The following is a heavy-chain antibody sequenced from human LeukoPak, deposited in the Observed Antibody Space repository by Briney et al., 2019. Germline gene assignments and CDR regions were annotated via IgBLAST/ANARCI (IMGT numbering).Heavy chain of an antibody. Sequence: PSETLSLTCTVSGGSISSGGYYWGWIRQPPGKGLEWIGSIYYSGSTYYNPSLKSRVTISVDTSKNQFSLKLSSVTAADTAVYYCARLEGLGYCSSTSCPGNWFDPWGQGTLVTVSS. CDR3: ARLEGLGYCSSTSCPGNWFDP. V-gene: IGHV4-39*01. CDR2: IYYSGST. J-gene: IGHJ5*02. D-gene: IGHD2-2*01. CDR1: GGSISSGGYY.